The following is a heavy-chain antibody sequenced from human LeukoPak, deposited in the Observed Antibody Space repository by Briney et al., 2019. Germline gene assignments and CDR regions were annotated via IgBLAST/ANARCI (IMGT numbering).Heavy chain of an antibody. CDR1: GYTLTSYA. CDR2: INAGNGNT. V-gene: IGHV1-3*01. CDR3: AREKSGSYYSYYYYGMDV. D-gene: IGHD1-26*01. Sequence: ASVKVSCKASGYTLTSYAMHWVRQAPGQRLEWMGWINAGNGNTKYSQKFQGRVTITRDTSASTAYMELSSLRSEDTAVYYCAREKSGSYYSYYYYGMDVWGQGTTVTVSS. J-gene: IGHJ6*02.